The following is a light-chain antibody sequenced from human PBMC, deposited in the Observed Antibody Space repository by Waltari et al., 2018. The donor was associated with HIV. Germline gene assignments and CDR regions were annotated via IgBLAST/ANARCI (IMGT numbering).Light chain of an antibody. Sequence: SYELTQPPSVSVSPGQTASVTCSGDKLGDKFVFWYQQKPGQCPELVIFQDTKRPSGIPERFSGSNSGNTATLTISGTQAVDEADYYCQAWDSTSGVFGGGTMLTVL. CDR2: QDT. J-gene: IGLJ3*02. V-gene: IGLV3-1*01. CDR1: KLGDKF. CDR3: QAWDSTSGV.